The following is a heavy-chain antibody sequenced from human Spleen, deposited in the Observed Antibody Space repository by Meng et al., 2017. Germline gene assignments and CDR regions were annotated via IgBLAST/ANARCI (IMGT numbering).Heavy chain of an antibody. CDR1: GGSISNDQW. J-gene: IGHJ4*02. CDR3: ATTVRN. CDR2: IYHSGRT. Sequence: QVQLQESGPGLVKPSGTLSLTCDVFGGSISNDQWWSWVRQPPGKGLEWIGEIYHSGRTNYNPSVKSRVSMSVDKSQNQFSLSLTSVTAADTAVYYCATTVRNWGQGTLVTVSS. V-gene: IGHV4-4*02. D-gene: IGHD4-17*01.